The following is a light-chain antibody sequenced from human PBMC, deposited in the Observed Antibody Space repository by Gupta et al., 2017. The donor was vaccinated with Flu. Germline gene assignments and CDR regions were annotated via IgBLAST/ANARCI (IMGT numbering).Light chain of an antibody. CDR1: QSVGRS. V-gene: IGKV3-11*01. J-gene: IGKJ1*01. Sequence: EIVLTQSPATLSVSPGARATVSCRASQSVGRSLAWYQQKFGQPPRLLIYDASRRASGTPARFSGSGSGTDFALTVSGLEADDAAIYFCYQVSNRPRTFGQGTKVEI. CDR2: DAS. CDR3: YQVSNRPRT.